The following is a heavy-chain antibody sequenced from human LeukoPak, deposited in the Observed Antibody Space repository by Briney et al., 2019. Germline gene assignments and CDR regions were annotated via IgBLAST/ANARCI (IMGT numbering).Heavy chain of an antibody. J-gene: IGHJ4*02. D-gene: IGHD5-12*01. Sequence: GGSLRLSCAASGFTFSDYYMNWVRQAPGKGLEWVANIRQDGSAQFYADSVKGRFTISRDNAKDSLYLQMNSLRDEDTAVYYCARWLYNSGWAIDYWGQGTLVTVSS. V-gene: IGHV3-7*01. CDR3: ARWLYNSGWAIDY. CDR1: GFTFSDYY. CDR2: IRQDGSAQ.